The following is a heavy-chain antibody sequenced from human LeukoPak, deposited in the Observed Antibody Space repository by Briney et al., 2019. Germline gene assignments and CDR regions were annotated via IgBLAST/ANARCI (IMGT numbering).Heavy chain of an antibody. CDR3: ARDPGSTSTWYNY. V-gene: IGHV3-74*01. Sequence: GGSLRLSCAASGFTFSSDWMHWVRQAPGKGLVWVSRINSDGSSTTYADSVKGRFTISRDNAKNTLYLQMNSLRAEDTAVYYCARDPGSTSTWYNYWGQGTLVTVSS. J-gene: IGHJ4*02. CDR2: INSDGSST. D-gene: IGHD6-13*01. CDR1: GFTFSSDW.